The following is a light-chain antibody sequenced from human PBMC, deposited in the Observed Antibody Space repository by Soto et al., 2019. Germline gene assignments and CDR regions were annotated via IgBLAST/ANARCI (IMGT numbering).Light chain of an antibody. V-gene: IGKV3-11*01. CDR2: DAS. Sequence: ETVLTQSPATLSLSPGERAALSCRASQSVRSNLAWYQHKPGQAPRLLIYDASNRATGIPGRFSGSGSGTDFTLTISNLEPEDFAVYYCQQRDNWPWTFGQGAKVEIK. CDR3: QQRDNWPWT. J-gene: IGKJ1*01. CDR1: QSVRSN.